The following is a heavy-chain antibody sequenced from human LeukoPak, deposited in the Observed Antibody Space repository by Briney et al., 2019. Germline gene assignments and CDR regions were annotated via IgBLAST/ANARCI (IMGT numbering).Heavy chain of an antibody. Sequence: ASVKVSCKASGYTFTSYGISWVRQAPGQGLEWMEWISPYNGDTRYAQKVQGRVTMTTDTSTSTAYMELRSLRSDDTAVYYCARGRHSSSWGEDLDYWGQGTLVTVSS. D-gene: IGHD6-13*01. J-gene: IGHJ4*02. CDR1: GYTFTSYG. CDR2: ISPYNGDT. CDR3: ARGRHSSSWGEDLDY. V-gene: IGHV1-18*01.